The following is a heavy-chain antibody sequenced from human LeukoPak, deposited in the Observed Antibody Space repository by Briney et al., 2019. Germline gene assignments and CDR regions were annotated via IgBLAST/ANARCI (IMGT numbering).Heavy chain of an antibody. V-gene: IGHV3-13*01. Sequence: PGGSLRLSCAASGFTFSSYDMHWVRQATGKGLEWVSAIGTAGDTYYPGSVKGRFTISRENAKNSLYLQMNSLRGGDTAVYYCARGASLRHFDYWGQGTLVTVSS. CDR3: ARGASLRHFDY. CDR1: GFTFSSYD. CDR2: IGTAGDT. D-gene: IGHD5/OR15-5a*01. J-gene: IGHJ4*02.